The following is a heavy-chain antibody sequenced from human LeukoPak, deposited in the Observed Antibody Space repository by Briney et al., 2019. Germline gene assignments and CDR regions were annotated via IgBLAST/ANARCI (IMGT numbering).Heavy chain of an antibody. V-gene: IGHV4-34*01. CDR3: ARAEVAVAASRVYYYYGMDV. CDR2: INHSGSN. CDR1: GGSFSGYY. D-gene: IGHD2-15*01. J-gene: IGHJ6*02. Sequence: PSETLSLTCAVYGGSFSGYYWSWIRQPPGKGLEWIGEINHSGSNNYNPSLKSRVTISVDTSKNQFCLKLSSVTAADAAVYYCARAEVAVAASRVYYYYGMDVWGQGTTVTVSS.